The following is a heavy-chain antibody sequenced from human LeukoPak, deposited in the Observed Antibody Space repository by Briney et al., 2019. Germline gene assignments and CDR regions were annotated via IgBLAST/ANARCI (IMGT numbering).Heavy chain of an antibody. CDR2: IYYSGST. D-gene: IGHD3-10*01. Sequence: PSETLSLTCTVSGGSVSSGSYYWSWIRQPPGKGLEWIGYIYYSGSTNYNPSLKSRVTISVDTSKNQFSLKLSSVTAADTAVYYCARGLRSSSGSYYRTWGQGTLVTVSS. CDR1: GGSVSSGSYY. V-gene: IGHV4-61*01. J-gene: IGHJ4*02. CDR3: ARGLRSSSGSYYRT.